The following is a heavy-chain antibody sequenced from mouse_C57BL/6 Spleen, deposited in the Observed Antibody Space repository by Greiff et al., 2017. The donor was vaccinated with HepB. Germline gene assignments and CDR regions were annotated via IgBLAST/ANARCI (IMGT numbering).Heavy chain of an antibody. J-gene: IGHJ3*01. Sequence: EVMLVESGGDLVKPGGSLKLSCAASGFTFSSYGMSWVRQTPDKRLEWVATISSGGSYTYYPDSVKGRFTISRDNAKNTLYLQMSSLKSEDTAMYYCARRGGYYPWFAYWGQGTLVTVSA. CDR1: GFTFSSYG. CDR3: ARRGGYYPWFAY. V-gene: IGHV5-6*02. D-gene: IGHD2-3*01. CDR2: ISSGGSYT.